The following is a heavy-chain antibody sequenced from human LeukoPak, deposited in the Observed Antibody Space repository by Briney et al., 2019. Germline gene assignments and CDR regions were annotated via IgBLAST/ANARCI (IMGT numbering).Heavy chain of an antibody. J-gene: IGHJ6*03. CDR1: GGSISSGNFY. Sequence: SETLSLTCTVSGGSISSGNFYWGWIRQPPGKGLEWIASIHYFGTTYYNPSLKSRVTISVDTSKNQFSLKLSSVTAADTAVYYCARGKYDYYGGNSGARRQSWSDYYYYYMDVWGKGTTVTVSS. CDR2: IHYFGTT. D-gene: IGHD4-23*01. CDR3: ARGKYDYYGGNSGARRQSWSDYYYYYMDV. V-gene: IGHV4-39*07.